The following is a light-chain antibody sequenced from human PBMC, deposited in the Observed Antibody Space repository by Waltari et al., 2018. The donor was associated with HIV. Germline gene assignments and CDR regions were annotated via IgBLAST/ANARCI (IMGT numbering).Light chain of an antibody. V-gene: IGLV2-23*02. CDR2: DVS. Sequence: QSALTQPASESGSPGPSITIPCTGTSSYVGGYNYFSWYQQHPGKPPKLMIYDVSKRPSGVSNRFSGSKSGNTASLTISGLQAEDEADYCCCSYAGSSTYVFGTGTKVTVL. J-gene: IGLJ1*01. CDR3: CSYAGSSTYV. CDR1: SSYVGGYNY.